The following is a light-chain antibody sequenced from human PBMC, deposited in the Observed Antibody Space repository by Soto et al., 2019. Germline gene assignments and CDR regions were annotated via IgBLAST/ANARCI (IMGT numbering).Light chain of an antibody. CDR3: SSYTSSSTLVV. CDR1: XSDXGGYNY. J-gene: IGLJ2*01. Sequence: QSVLTQPASVSGSPGQSITISCTGTXSDXGGYNYVSWYQQHPGKAPKLMIYDVSNRPSGVSNRFSGSKSGNTASLTISGLQAEDEADYYRSSYTSSSTLVVFGGGTKLTVL. V-gene: IGLV2-14*01. CDR2: DVS.